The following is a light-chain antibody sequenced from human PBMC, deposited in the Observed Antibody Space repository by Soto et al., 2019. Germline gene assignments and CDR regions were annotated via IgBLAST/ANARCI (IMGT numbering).Light chain of an antibody. Sequence: EIVLPQSPATLSLSPGERATLSCRASQSVSSNLAWYQQKPGQAPRLLIYSASSRATGIPDRFSGSGSGTDFTLTISRLEPEDFAVYYCQRYGGFGQGTKVDIK. J-gene: IGKJ1*01. CDR1: QSVSSN. V-gene: IGKV3-20*01. CDR3: QRYGG. CDR2: SAS.